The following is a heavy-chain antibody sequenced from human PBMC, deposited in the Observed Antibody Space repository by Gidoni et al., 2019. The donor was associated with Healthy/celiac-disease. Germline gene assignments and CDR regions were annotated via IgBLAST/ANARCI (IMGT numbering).Heavy chain of an antibody. CDR2: ISAYNGNT. V-gene: IGHV1-18*01. D-gene: IGHD3-10*01. CDR1: GYNFTSYG. J-gene: IGHJ5*02. Sequence: QVQLVQVGAEVKKPGASGKVLCKASGYNFTSYGISWVRQAPGQGLEWMGWISAYNGNTNYAQKLQGRVTMTTDTSTSTAYMELRSLRSDDTAVYYCARDLSHEFIINVSFDPWGQGTLVTVSS. CDR3: ARDLSHEFIINVSFDP.